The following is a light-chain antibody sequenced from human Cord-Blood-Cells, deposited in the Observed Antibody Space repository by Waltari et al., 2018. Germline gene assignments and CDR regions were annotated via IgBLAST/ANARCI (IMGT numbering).Light chain of an antibody. Sequence: QSALTQPAPVSGSPGQSITISSNGTSSDVGGYNYVSWSQQHPGKAPKPMIYDVSNRPSGVSNRFSGSKSGNTASLTISGLQAEDEADYYCSSYTSSSTVVVGGGTKLTVL. CDR1: SSDVGGYNY. J-gene: IGLJ2*01. V-gene: IGLV2-14*01. CDR2: DVS. CDR3: SSYTSSSTVV.